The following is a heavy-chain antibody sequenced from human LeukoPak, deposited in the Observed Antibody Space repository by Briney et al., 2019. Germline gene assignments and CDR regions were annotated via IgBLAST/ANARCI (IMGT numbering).Heavy chain of an antibody. CDR2: IYWDDDK. J-gene: IGHJ4*02. CDR1: GFSLSTSGVG. CDR3: AHRPLSGYPFHY. Sequence: SGPTLVKPTQTLTLTCTFSGFSLSTSGVGVGWIRQPPGKALEWLALIYWDDDKRYSPSLKSRLTITKDTSKNQVVLTMTNMDPVDTATYCCAHRPLSGYPFHYWGQGTLATVSS. V-gene: IGHV2-5*02. D-gene: IGHD3-22*01.